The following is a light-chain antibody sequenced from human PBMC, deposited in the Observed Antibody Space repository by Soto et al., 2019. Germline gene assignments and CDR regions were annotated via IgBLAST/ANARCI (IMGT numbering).Light chain of an antibody. V-gene: IGLV2-14*03. J-gene: IGLJ3*02. CDR3: SSYTSSTTVV. Sequence: QLVLTQPASVSGSPGQSITISCTGSSSDVGAYNYVSWYQQHPGKGPKLMIYEVTNRPSGVSNRFSGSKSGSTASLTISGLQAEDEADYYCSSYTSSTTVVFGGGTKLTVL. CDR2: EVT. CDR1: SSDVGAYNY.